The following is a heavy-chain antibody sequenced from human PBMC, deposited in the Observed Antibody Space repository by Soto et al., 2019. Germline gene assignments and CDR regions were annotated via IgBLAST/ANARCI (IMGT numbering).Heavy chain of an antibody. CDR2: ISAYNGNT. CDR3: ARDVVRSGWSPLDN. V-gene: IGHV1-18*04. J-gene: IGHJ4*02. CDR1: GDTFTANY. D-gene: IGHD6-19*01. Sequence: SVKVSCKASGDTFTANYIHWVRQAPGQGLEWMGWISAYNGNTNYTQKLQGRVTMTTDKSTSTAYMELRSLRSDDTAVYYCARDVVRSGWSPLDNWGQGTLVTVSS.